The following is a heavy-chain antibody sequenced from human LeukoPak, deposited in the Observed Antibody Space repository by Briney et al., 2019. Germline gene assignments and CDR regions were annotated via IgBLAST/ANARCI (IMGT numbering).Heavy chain of an antibody. CDR3: ATSIPSSGYYHYYYYMDV. D-gene: IGHD2-21*01. Sequence: GGSLRLSCAASGFTFSSYSMNWVRQAPGKGLEWVSYISSSSSTIYYADSVKGRFTISRDNAKNSLYLQMNSLRAEDTAVYYCATSIPSSGYYHYYYYMDVWGKGTTVTVSS. V-gene: IGHV3-48*04. J-gene: IGHJ6*03. CDR1: GFTFSSYS. CDR2: ISSSSSTI.